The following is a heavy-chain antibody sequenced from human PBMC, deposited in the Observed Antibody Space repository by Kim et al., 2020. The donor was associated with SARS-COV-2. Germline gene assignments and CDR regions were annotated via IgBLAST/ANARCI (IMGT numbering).Heavy chain of an antibody. CDR2: MYYSGST. V-gene: IGHV4-59*13. CDR3: AREKGTIFGAFGMDV. D-gene: IGHD3-3*01. J-gene: IGHJ6*02. CDR1: GASISSYY. Sequence: SETLSLTCTVSGASISSYYWSWIQQPPGKGLEWIGYMYYSGSTKYNPSLKSRVTISVDTSKNQFSLNLSSVTAADTAVYYCAREKGTIFGAFGMDVWGQGTTVTVSS.